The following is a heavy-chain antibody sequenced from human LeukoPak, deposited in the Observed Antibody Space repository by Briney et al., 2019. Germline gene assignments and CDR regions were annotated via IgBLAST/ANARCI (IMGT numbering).Heavy chain of an antibody. D-gene: IGHD3-3*01. V-gene: IGHV4-59*01. J-gene: IGHJ5*02. CDR2: ISYSGST. CDR3: AIEPGFDRSGYLNWFDP. Sequence: PSETLSLTCTVSGGTISSYYWSWIRQPPGKGLEWIACISYSGSTKYNPSLKSGVTISVDTSKNQLSLKLSSATTAGTAVCYCAIEPGFDRSGYLNWFDPWGQGTLVSVSS. CDR1: GGTISSYY.